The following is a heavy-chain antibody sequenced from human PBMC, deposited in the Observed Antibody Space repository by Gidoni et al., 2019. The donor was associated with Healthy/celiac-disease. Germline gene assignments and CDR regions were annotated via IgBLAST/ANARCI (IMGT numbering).Heavy chain of an antibody. CDR1: GFTFSSSA. J-gene: IGHJ6*02. CDR3: ARAGDYWSYYYYGMDV. Sequence: QVQLVESGGGVVQPGRSLRLSCAASGFTFSSSAMNWVRQAPGKGLEWVAVISYDGSNKYYADSVKGRFNISRDNSKNTLYLQMNSLRAEDTAVYYCARAGDYWSYYYYGMDVWGQGTTVTVSS. V-gene: IGHV3-30*04. CDR2: ISYDGSNK. D-gene: IGHD4-17*01.